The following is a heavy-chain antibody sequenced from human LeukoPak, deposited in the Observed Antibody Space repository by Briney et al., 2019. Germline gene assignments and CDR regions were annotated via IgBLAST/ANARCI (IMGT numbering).Heavy chain of an antibody. CDR1: GYTFTGYY. D-gene: IGHD6-13*01. CDR2: INPNSGGT. V-gene: IGHV1-2*02. Sequence: ASVKVSCKASGYTFTGYYMHWVRQAPGQGLEWMGWINPNSGGTNYAQKFQGRVTMTRDTSISTAYMELSRLRSDDTAVYYCARYSSSRSYYFDYWGQGTLVTVSS. CDR3: ARYSSSRSYYFDY. J-gene: IGHJ4*02.